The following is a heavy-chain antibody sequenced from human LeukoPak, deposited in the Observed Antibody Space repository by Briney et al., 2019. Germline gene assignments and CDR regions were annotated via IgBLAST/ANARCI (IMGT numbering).Heavy chain of an antibody. J-gene: IGHJ4*02. CDR2: IYVTGTT. V-gene: IGHV4-61*02. D-gene: IGHD4-17*01. CDR1: DDSISSGSYY. Sequence: SETLSLTCTVSDDSISSGSYYWSWIRQPAGKGLEWIGRIYVTGTTNYNLSLKSRVTISINTSKMQFSLKLRSVTVEDTGVYYCARARLPYGPYFDSWGQGTLVTVSS. CDR3: ARARLPYGPYFDS.